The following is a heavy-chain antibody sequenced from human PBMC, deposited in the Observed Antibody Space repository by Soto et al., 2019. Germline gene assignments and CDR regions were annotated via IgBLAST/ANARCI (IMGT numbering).Heavy chain of an antibody. CDR2: MNPNSGNT. Sequence: QVQLVQSGAEVKKPGASVKVSCKASGYTFTSYDINWVRQATGQGLEWMGWMNPNSGNTGYAQKFQGRVTMTRNTSISTAYMELSSLRSEDTAVYYCARLSEVVVAATPRAEYFQHWGQGTLVTVSS. V-gene: IGHV1-8*01. CDR1: GYTFTSYD. D-gene: IGHD2-15*01. J-gene: IGHJ1*01. CDR3: ARLSEVVVAATPRAEYFQH.